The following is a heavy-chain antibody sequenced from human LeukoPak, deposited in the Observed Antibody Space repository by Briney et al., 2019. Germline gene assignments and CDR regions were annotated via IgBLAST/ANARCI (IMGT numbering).Heavy chain of an antibody. D-gene: IGHD3-10*01. CDR1: GGSFSGYY. CDR3: ARDRGIDSYY. V-gene: IGHV4-34*01. Sequence: PSETLSLTCAVYGGSFSGYYWSWIRQPPGKGLEWIGEINHSGSTNYNPSLKSRVTISVDTSKNQFSLKLSSVTAADTAVYYCARDRGIDSYYWGQGTLVTVSP. J-gene: IGHJ4*02. CDR2: INHSGST.